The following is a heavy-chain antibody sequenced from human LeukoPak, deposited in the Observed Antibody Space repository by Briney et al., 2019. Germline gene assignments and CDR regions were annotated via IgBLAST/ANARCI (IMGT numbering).Heavy chain of an antibody. V-gene: IGHV3-23*01. J-gene: IGHJ4*02. D-gene: IGHD3-16*02. Sequence: GGSLRLSCAASGFTFSSYVMSWVRQAPGKGLEWVSAISGSGGSTYYADSVKGRFTISRDNSKNTLYLQMNSLRAEDTAVYYCAKDGFGGVIVTTFDYWGQGTLVTVSS. CDR3: AKDGFGGVIVTTFDY. CDR2: ISGSGGST. CDR1: GFTFSSYV.